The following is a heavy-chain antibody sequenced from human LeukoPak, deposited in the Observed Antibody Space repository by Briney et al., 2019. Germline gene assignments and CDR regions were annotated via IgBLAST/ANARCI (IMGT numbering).Heavy chain of an antibody. CDR2: IIPIFGTA. CDR1: GGTCSSYA. D-gene: IGHD3-22*01. CDR3: ATNGEYYYDSSGYYPSALDY. J-gene: IGHJ4*02. Sequence: ASVKVSCKASGGTCSSYAISWVRQAPGQGLEWMGGIIPIFGTANYAQKFQGRVTITADESTSTAYMELSSLRSEDTAVYYCATNGEYYYDSSGYYPSALDYWGQGTLVTVSS. V-gene: IGHV1-69*13.